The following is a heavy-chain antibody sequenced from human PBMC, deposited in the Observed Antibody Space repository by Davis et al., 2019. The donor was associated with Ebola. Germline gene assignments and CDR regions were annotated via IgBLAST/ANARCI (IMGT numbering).Heavy chain of an antibody. CDR3: AKSFSSSPRLRYYYGMDV. CDR1: GFTFRTYG. Sequence: GGSLRLSCGASGFTFRTYGMHWVRQAPGKGLEWVAVTSSDGSNQYYADSVKGRFTISRDNSKNTLYLQMNSLRAEDTAVYYCAKSFSSSPRLRYYYGMDVWGQGTTVTVS. D-gene: IGHD6-6*01. CDR2: TSSDGSNQ. V-gene: IGHV3-30*18. J-gene: IGHJ6*02.